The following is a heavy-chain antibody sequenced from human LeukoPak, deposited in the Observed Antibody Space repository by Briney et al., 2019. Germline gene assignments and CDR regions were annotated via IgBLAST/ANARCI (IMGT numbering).Heavy chain of an antibody. D-gene: IGHD1-26*01. CDR3: ARAGQVVGSTMSDY. J-gene: IGHJ4*02. Sequence: PSETLSLTCTVSGDSISSGNYWGWIRQPPGRGLEWIGSIFHTGSTYFNLSLKRRVTISVDASKNQFSLRLSSVTAADTAVYYCARAGQVVGSTMSDYWGQGPLVTVSS. CDR1: GDSISSGNY. V-gene: IGHV4-38-2*02. CDR2: IFHTGST.